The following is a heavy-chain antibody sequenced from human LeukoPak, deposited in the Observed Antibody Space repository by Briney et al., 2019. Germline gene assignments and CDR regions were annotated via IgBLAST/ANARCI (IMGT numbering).Heavy chain of an antibody. CDR2: INPNSGGT. V-gene: IGHV1-2*02. D-gene: IGHD5-24*01. CDR1: GYTFTGYY. CDR3: ARDHWLQPINVDY. Sequence: ASVKVSCKASGYTFTGYYMHWVRQAPGQGLEWMGWINPNSGGTNYAQKFQGRVTMTRDTSISTAYMELSRLRSDDTAVYYCARDHWLQPINVDYWGQGTLVTVSS. J-gene: IGHJ4*02.